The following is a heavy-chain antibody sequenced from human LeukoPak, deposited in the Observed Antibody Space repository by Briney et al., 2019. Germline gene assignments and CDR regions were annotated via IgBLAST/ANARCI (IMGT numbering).Heavy chain of an antibody. CDR3: ARERRFLELDYFDY. J-gene: IGHJ4*02. CDR2: IYYSGST. CDR1: GGSISSYY. V-gene: IGHV4-59*12. Sequence: SETLSLTCTVSGGSISSYYWSWIRQPPGKGLEWIGYIYYSGSTNYNPSLKSRVTISVDTSKNQFSLKLSSVTAADTAVYYCARERRFLELDYFDYWGQGTLVTVSS. D-gene: IGHD3-3*01.